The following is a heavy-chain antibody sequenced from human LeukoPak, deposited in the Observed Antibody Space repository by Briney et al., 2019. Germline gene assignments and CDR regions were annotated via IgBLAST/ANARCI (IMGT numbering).Heavy chain of an antibody. CDR1: GGSVSSYY. V-gene: IGHV4-59*02. CDR2: IYYSGST. J-gene: IGHJ4*02. CDR3: ARGITIFGVVLYFDY. D-gene: IGHD3-3*01. Sequence: SETLSLXCTVSGGSVSSYYWSWIRQPPGKGLEWIGYIYYSGSTNYNPSLKSRVTISVDTSKNQFSLKLSSVTAADTAVYYCARGITIFGVVLYFDYWGQGTLVTVSS.